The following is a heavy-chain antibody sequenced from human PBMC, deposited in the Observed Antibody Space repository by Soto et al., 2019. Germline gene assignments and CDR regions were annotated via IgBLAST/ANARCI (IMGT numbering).Heavy chain of an antibody. Sequence: PSVTLSLTCPFSGDSVTSGEYYLSWIRQPPGKGLEWIGHIYYSGSTNYSPSLKSRVTISVGTSKNQFSLKVSSVTAADTAVYYCARHRNWKVDYWGQGTLVTFSS. D-gene: IGHD1-1*01. CDR3: ARHRNWKVDY. V-gene: IGHV4-61*08. CDR1: GDSVTSGEYY. J-gene: IGHJ4*02. CDR2: IYYSGST.